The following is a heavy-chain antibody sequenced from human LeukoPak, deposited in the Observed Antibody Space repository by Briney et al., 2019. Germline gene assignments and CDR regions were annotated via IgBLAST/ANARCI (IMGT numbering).Heavy chain of an antibody. CDR1: GGFFSGYY. J-gene: IGHJ4*02. D-gene: IGHD4-17*01. CDR2: INHSGST. CDR3: ARDRNDYGDYVID. V-gene: IGHV4-34*01. Sequence: PSETLSLTCAVYGGFFSGYYWSWIRQPPGKGLEWIGEINHSGSTNYNPSLKSRVTISVDTSKNQFSLKLSSVTAADTAVYYCARDRNDYGDYVIDWGQGTLVTVSS.